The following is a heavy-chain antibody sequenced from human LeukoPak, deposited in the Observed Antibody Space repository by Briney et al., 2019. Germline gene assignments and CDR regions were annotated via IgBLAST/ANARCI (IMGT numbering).Heavy chain of an antibody. D-gene: IGHD6-19*01. J-gene: IGHJ1*01. CDR2: IIPILGIA. CDR1: GGTFSSYA. CDR3: ARGSGWYVEYFQH. Sequence: SVKVSCKASGGTFSSYAISWVRQAPGQGLEWMGRIIPILGIANYAQKFQGRVTITADKSTSTAYMELSSLRSEDTAVYYCARGSGWYVEYFQHWGQGTLVTVSS. V-gene: IGHV1-69*04.